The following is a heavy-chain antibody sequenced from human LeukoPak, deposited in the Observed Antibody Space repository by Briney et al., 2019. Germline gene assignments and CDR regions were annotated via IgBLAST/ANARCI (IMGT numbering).Heavy chain of an antibody. CDR2: IYYSGST. CDR1: GGSISSYY. Sequence: SETLSLTCTVSGGSISSYYWSWIRQPPGKGLEWIGYIYYSGSTNYNPSLKSRVTISVDTSKNQFSLKLSSVTAADTAVYYCARETVVPAAMRSPPGGGFDYWGQGTLVTVSS. J-gene: IGHJ4*02. V-gene: IGHV4-59*01. CDR3: ARETVVPAAMRSPPGGGFDY. D-gene: IGHD2-2*01.